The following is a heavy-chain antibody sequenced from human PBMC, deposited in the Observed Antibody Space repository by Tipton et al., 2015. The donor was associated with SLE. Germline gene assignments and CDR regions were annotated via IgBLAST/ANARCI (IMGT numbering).Heavy chain of an antibody. CDR1: GRTVDGYY. D-gene: IGHD6-6*01. J-gene: IGHJ6*03. CDR2: IYYSGST. Sequence: GLVKPSETLSLICTVSGRTVDGYYWSWIRQPPGKGLEWIGYIYYSGSTNYNPSLKSRVTISVDTSKNQFSLKLSSVTAADTAVYYCARGRYSSSSVYYYYYMDVWGKGATVTVSS. CDR3: ARGRYSSSSVYYYYYMDV. V-gene: IGHV4-59*02.